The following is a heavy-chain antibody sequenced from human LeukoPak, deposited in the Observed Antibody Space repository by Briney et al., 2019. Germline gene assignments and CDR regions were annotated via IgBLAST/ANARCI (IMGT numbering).Heavy chain of an antibody. Sequence: PSETLSLTCTVSGVSMSTTGYFWSWIRQYPGKGLEWIGYIFYSGTTNYNPSLKSRVTISVDTSKNQFSLKLSSVTAADTAVYYCARGGSYTPPIDYWGQGTLVTVSS. CDR3: ARGGSYTPPIDY. CDR1: GVSMSTTGYF. V-gene: IGHV4-31*03. CDR2: IFYSGTT. D-gene: IGHD2-15*01. J-gene: IGHJ4*02.